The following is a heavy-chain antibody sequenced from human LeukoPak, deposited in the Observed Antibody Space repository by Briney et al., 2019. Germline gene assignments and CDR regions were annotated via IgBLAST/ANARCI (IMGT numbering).Heavy chain of an antibody. CDR2: INHSGST. Sequence: SETLSLTCAVDGGSFSGYYWSWIRQPPGKGLEWIGEINHSGSTNYNPSLKSRVTISVDTSKNQFSLKLSSVTAADTAVYYCARGHANNCSGGSCYTLNFDYWGQGTLVTVSS. CDR1: GGSFSGYY. CDR3: ARGHANNCSGGSCYTLNFDY. D-gene: IGHD2-15*01. V-gene: IGHV4-34*01. J-gene: IGHJ4*02.